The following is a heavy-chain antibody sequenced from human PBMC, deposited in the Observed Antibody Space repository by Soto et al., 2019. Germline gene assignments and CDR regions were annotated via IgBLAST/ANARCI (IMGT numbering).Heavy chain of an antibody. V-gene: IGHV3-30*06. D-gene: IGHD3-16*01. Sequence: QVQLVESGGGVVQPGTSLRLSCAASGFRFKSFVMHWVRQAPGKGLEWVAFTSHDGNNKDYGDSVKGRFTVSRDNSQKTLHLQMDFLRPEDTALYYCARWGTTGGFDLWGQGTLVSVSS. J-gene: IGHJ4*02. CDR2: TSHDGNNK. CDR3: ARWGTTGGFDL. CDR1: GFRFKSFV.